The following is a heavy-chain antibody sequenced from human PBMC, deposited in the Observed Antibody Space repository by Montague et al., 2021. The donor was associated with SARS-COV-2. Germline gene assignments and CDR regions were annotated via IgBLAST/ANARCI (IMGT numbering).Heavy chain of an antibody. CDR3: ARVISAVAGANFYFDY. D-gene: IGHD4/OR15-4a*01. V-gene: IGHV4-38-2*02. J-gene: IGHJ4*02. CDR1: GGSISSGSY. CDR2: SDHSGIT. Sequence: SETLSLTCTVSGGSISSGSYWGWIRQPPGKGLEWIGTSDHSGITXYSPSLKSRVTMSLDTSKNQFSLNLDSVTASDTAMYYCARVISAVAGANFYFDYWGQGTLVTVSS.